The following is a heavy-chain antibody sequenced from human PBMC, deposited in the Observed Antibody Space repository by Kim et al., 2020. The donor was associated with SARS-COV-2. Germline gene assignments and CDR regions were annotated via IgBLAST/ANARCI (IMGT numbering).Heavy chain of an antibody. CDR3: ATDKGVGDIVATLGY. V-gene: IGHV1-24*01. Sequence: ASVKVSCKVSGYTLTELSMHWVRQAPGKGLEWMGGFDPEDGETIYAQKFQGRVTMTEDTSTDTAYMELSSLRSEDTAVYYCATDKGVGDIVATLGYWGQGTLVTVSS. CDR2: FDPEDGET. J-gene: IGHJ4*02. CDR1: GYTLTELS. D-gene: IGHD5-12*01.